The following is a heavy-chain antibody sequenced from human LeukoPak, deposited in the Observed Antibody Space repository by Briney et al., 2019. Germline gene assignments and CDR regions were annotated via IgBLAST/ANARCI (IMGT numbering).Heavy chain of an antibody. CDR3: TRDQPSSGWGFDS. Sequence: GSLRLPCAASGFTLRSYWVNWVRHPPGKGLEWVANINGRGFSIHYADSIKGRFTISRDNTKDLLYLQMTSLRADDTALYYCTRDQPSSGWGFDSWGRGTLVIVSS. V-gene: IGHV3-21*06. J-gene: IGHJ4*02. CDR2: INGRGFSI. D-gene: IGHD6-19*01. CDR1: GFTLRSYW.